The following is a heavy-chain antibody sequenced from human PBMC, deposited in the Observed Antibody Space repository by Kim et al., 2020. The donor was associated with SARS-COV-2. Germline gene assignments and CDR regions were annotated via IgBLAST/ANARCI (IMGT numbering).Heavy chain of an antibody. V-gene: IGHV4-31*03. J-gene: IGHJ4*02. D-gene: IGHD3-16*02. CDR2: IYYSGST. Sequence: SETLSLTCTVSGGSISSGGYYWSWIRQHPGKGLEWIGYIYYSGSTYYNPSLKSRVTISVDTSKNQFSLKLSSVTAADTAEYYCARATMITFGGVIDHFDYWGQGTLVTVSS. CDR1: GGSISSGGYY. CDR3: ARATMITFGGVIDHFDY.